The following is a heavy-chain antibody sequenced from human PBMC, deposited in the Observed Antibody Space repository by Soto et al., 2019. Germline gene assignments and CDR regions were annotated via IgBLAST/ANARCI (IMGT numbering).Heavy chain of an antibody. Sequence: GGSLRLSCAASGFTFSTHSINWVRQAPGKGLEWVSSIIRSSSDIYYADSVMGRFTISRDNAKNSLSLQMNSLRAEDTAVYYCARVGSDYSHSGVIDYWGQGTLVTVSS. CDR2: IIRSSSDI. V-gene: IGHV3-21*01. CDR3: ARVGSDYSHSGVIDY. D-gene: IGHD1-26*01. J-gene: IGHJ4*02. CDR1: GFTFSTHS.